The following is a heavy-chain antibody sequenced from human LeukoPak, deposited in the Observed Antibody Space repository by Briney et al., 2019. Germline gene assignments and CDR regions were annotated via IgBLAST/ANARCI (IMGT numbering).Heavy chain of an antibody. CDR1: GGSISSYY. CDR2: IYTSGST. V-gene: IGHV4-4*07. Sequence: PSETLSLTCTVSGGSISSYYWSWIRQPAGKGLEWIGRIYTSGSTNYNPSLKSRVTISVDTSKNQFSLKLSSVTAADTAVYYCASIPSYYDILTINYWGQGTLVTVSS. CDR3: ASIPSYYDILTINY. J-gene: IGHJ4*02. D-gene: IGHD3-9*01.